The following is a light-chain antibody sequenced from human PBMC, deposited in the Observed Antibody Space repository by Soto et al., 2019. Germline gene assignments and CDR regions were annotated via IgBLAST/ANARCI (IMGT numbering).Light chain of an antibody. CDR2: DAS. CDR3: QQYNSYSPWT. V-gene: IGKV1-5*01. J-gene: IGKJ1*01. CDR1: QNVNKW. Sequence: DIQMTQSPSTLSASVGDRVTITCRASQNVNKWLAWFQQKPGKAPKLLIFDASTLQTGVPSRFGGGGSGTEFTLTISGLQPDDFATYYCQQYNSYSPWTFGPGTKV.